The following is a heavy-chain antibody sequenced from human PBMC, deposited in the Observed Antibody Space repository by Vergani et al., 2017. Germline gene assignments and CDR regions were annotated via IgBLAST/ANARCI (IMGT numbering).Heavy chain of an antibody. Sequence: QVQLVQSGGGVVPPGGSLRLPCVASGFTFNRYGMLWVRQAPGKGLEWVAYVLFDGSNEYYADSVKGRFIVSRDNSNDALYLQMNSLRTDDTAVYYCARDLAYCHEGSCALWGQGSVVTVSS. V-gene: IGHV3-30*02. CDR1: GFTFNRYG. J-gene: IGHJ4*02. CDR2: VLFDGSNE. CDR3: ARDLAYCHEGSCAL. D-gene: IGHD2-15*01.